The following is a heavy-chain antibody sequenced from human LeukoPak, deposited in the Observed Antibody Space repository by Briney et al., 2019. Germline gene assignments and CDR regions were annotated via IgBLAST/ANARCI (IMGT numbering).Heavy chain of an antibody. CDR1: AFTFSTYA. V-gene: IGHV3-23*01. D-gene: IGHD2-2*01. CDR2: ISSGGGTT. CDR3: ANAVCTTSSCSGFYGMDV. Sequence: PGGSLRLSCAASAFTFSTYAMNCVCQAPGEGLEWGSSISSGGGTTYYADSVKGRFTISRDNSKNTLYLQMNSLRPEDTAMYYCANAVCTTSSCSGFYGMDVWGQGTTVAVSS. J-gene: IGHJ6*02.